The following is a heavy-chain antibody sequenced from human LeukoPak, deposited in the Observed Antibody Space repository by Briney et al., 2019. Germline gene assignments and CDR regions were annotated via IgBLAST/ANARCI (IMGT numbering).Heavy chain of an antibody. CDR1: GDSVSSDSAA. CDR2: TYYRSKWYS. CDR3: ARDTSMALDY. D-gene: IGHD5-18*01. V-gene: IGHV6-1*01. J-gene: IGHJ4*02. Sequence: SQTLSLTCAISGDSVSSDSAAWNWIRQSPSRGLEWLGRTYYRSKWYSDYAVSVKSRIFINADTSKNQVSLQLNSVTPEDTAVYFCARDTSMALDYWGQGTLVTVSS.